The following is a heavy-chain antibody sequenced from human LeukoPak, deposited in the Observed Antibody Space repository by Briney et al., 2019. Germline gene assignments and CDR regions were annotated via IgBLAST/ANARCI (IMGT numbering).Heavy chain of an antibody. CDR1: GGSISIYY. CDR3: VRDRELYY. D-gene: IGHD1-26*01. J-gene: IGHJ4*02. CDR2: VYNSGST. V-gene: IGHV4-59*01. Sequence: SETLSLTCSVSGGSISIYYWSWIRQPPGKGLEWIGYVYNSGSTDYNPSLKSRVTISVDTSKDQFSLKVNSVTASDTAVYYCVRDRELYYWGQGILVTVSS.